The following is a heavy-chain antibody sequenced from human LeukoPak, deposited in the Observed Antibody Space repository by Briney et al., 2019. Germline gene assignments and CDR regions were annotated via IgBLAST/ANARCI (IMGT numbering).Heavy chain of an antibody. D-gene: IGHD3-9*01. Sequence: SETLSLTCTDSGGSISSSSYYWSWIRQPPGKGLEWIGYIYYSGSTNYNPSLKSRVTISVDTSKNQFSLKLSSVTAADTAVYYCARVPYDILTGYYDYWGQGTLVTVSS. CDR1: GGSISSSSYY. J-gene: IGHJ4*02. V-gene: IGHV4-61*01. CDR3: ARVPYDILTGYYDY. CDR2: IYYSGST.